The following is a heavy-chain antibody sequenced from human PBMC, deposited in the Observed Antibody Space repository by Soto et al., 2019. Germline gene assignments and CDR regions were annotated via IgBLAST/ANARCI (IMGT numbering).Heavy chain of an antibody. CDR3: ARSDNDYSTFDY. V-gene: IGHV1-3*01. Sequence: QVQLVQSGAEVKKPGASVKVSCKDSGYTFTRNAIHWVRQAPGQRLEWIGRIKAGNGDTKYSQKFQDRVTITRDTSASAAYMELSTLGSEDTSVYYCARSDNDYSTFDYWGQGTLVTVSS. D-gene: IGHD3-16*01. CDR1: GYTFTRNA. J-gene: IGHJ4*02. CDR2: IKAGNGDT.